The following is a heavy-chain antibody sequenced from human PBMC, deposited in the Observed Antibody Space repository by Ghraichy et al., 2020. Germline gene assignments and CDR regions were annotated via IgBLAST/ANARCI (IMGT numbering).Heavy chain of an antibody. CDR2: IYWNDDK. CDR3: AHSSPYYDYVWGSYRYTSPPYYFDY. J-gene: IGHJ4*02. CDR1: GFSLSTSGVG. Sequence: SGPTLVKPTQTLTLTCTFSGFSLSTSGVGVGWIRQPPGKALEWLALIYWNDDKRYSPSLKSRLTITKDTSKNQVVLTMTNMDPVDTATYYCAHSSPYYDYVWGSYRYTSPPYYFDYWGQGTLVTVSS. V-gene: IGHV2-5*01. D-gene: IGHD3-16*02.